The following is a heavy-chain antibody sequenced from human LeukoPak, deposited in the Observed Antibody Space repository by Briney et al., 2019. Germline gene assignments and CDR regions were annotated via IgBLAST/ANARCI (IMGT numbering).Heavy chain of an antibody. CDR2: INHSGST. CDR1: GGSFSGYY. CDR3: ARGNYAFHY. Sequence: SETLSLTCAVYGGSFSGYYWSWIRQPPGKGLEWIGEINHSGSTNYNPSLKSRVTISVDTSKNQFSLKLSSVTAADTAVYYCARGNYAFHYWGQGTLVTVSS. V-gene: IGHV4-34*01. J-gene: IGHJ4*02. D-gene: IGHD1-7*01.